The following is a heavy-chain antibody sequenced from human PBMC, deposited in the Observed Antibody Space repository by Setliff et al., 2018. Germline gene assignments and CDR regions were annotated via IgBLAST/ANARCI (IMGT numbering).Heavy chain of an antibody. J-gene: IGHJ4*02. CDR2: VSHSGST. Sequence: SETLSLTCAVYGGSFSNCYWSWIRQPPGKGLEWLGGVSHSGSTNYNPSLKSRVTMSVDTSKNQFSLKLNSVTAADTAVYYFRLAHCSNNCEEALDYWSQGTLVTVSS. D-gene: IGHD2-2*01. CDR3: RLAHCSNNCEEALDY. V-gene: IGHV4-34*01. CDR1: GGSFSNCY.